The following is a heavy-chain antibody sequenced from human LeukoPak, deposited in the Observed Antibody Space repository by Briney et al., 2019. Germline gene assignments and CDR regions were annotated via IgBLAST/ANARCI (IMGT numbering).Heavy chain of an antibody. CDR3: ARIMVTFGGTYNWFDP. CDR2: TIPIFGTA. Sequence: SVKVSCKAPGGTFSNYAISWVRHAPGQGLEWMGGTIPIFGTANYAQKFQGRVTITADESTSTAYMELSSLRSEDTAVYYCARIMVTFGGTYNWFDPWGQGTLVTVSS. CDR1: GGTFSNYA. J-gene: IGHJ5*02. D-gene: IGHD3-16*01. V-gene: IGHV1-69*13.